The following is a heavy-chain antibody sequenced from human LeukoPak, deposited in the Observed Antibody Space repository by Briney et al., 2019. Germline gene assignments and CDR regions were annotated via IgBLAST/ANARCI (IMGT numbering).Heavy chain of an antibody. V-gene: IGHV4-59*01. CDR1: GGSISSYY. CDR3: AREGRDGYNSYYFDY. Sequence: SETLSLTCTVSGGSISSYYWSWIREPPGKGLEWIGYIYYSGSTNYNPSLKSRVTISVDTSKNQFSLKLSSVTAADTAVYYCAREGRDGYNSYYFDYWGQGTLVTVSS. CDR2: IYYSGST. D-gene: IGHD5-24*01. J-gene: IGHJ4*02.